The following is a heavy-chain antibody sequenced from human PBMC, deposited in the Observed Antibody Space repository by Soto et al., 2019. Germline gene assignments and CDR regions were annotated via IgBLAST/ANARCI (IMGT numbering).Heavy chain of an antibody. J-gene: IGHJ6*02. V-gene: IGHV1-69*01. CDR2: IIPIFGTA. CDR3: ARVGAKVGELLYYGDYYGMDV. CDR1: GGTFSSYA. D-gene: IGHD3-10*01. Sequence: QVQLVQSGAEVKKPGSSVKVSCNASGGTFSSYAISWVRQAPGQGLEWMGGIIPIFGTANYAQKFQGRVTITADESTSTAYMELSRLGSEDTAVYYGARVGAKVGELLYYGDYYGMDVWGQGTTVTVSS.